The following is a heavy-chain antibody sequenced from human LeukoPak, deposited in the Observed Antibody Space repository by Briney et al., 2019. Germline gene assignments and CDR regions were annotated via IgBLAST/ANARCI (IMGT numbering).Heavy chain of an antibody. Sequence: GSLRLSCAASGFTFSSYWMHWIRQPPGKGLEWIGYIYYSGSTNYNPSLKSRVTISVDTSKNQFSLKLSSVTAADTAVYYCAREGGDGMDVWGQGTTVTVSS. J-gene: IGHJ6*02. CDR1: GFTFSSYW. CDR2: IYYSGST. CDR3: AREGGDGMDV. D-gene: IGHD1-26*01. V-gene: IGHV4-59*01.